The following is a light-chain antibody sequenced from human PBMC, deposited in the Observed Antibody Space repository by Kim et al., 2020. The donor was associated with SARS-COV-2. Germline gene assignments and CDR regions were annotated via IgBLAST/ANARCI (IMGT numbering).Light chain of an antibody. V-gene: IGLV2-14*03. J-gene: IGLJ2*01. CDR2: DVN. Sequence: QSALTQPASVSGSPGQSITISCTGTSGDVGGYNYVSWYQQHPGKAPKLLIYDVNNRPSGVSTRFSGSKSGDTASLTISGLQAEDDADYYCNSFRAGNTLVFGGGTKLTVL. CDR1: SGDVGGYNY. CDR3: NSFRAGNTLV.